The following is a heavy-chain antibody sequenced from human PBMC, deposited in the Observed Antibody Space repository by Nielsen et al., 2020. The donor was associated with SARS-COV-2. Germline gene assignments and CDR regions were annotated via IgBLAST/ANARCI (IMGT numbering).Heavy chain of an antibody. D-gene: IGHD1-1*01. CDR3: ARPGRFDRGSYFDY. Sequence: GESLKISCAASGFGFSGYEMNWVRQAPGKGLEWVAYIDTSNGPIYYADSVKGRFTISRDDARNSVYLQMSSLKPEDTAVYFCARPGRFDRGSYFDYWGQGTLVTVSS. J-gene: IGHJ4*02. CDR1: GFGFSGYE. CDR2: IDTSNGPI. V-gene: IGHV3-48*03.